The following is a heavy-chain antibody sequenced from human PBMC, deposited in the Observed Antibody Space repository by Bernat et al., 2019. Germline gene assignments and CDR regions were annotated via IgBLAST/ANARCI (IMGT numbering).Heavy chain of an antibody. D-gene: IGHD4-17*01. J-gene: IGHJ4*02. CDR3: ARDDTTVTGYY. Sequence: EVQLVETGGGLIQPGGSLRLSCAASGFTVSSNYMSWVRQAPGKGLEWVSVIYSGGSTYYADSVKGRFTISRDNAKNTLYLQRNSLRAEDTAVYYCARDDTTVTGYYWGQGTLVTVSS. CDR2: IYSGGST. CDR1: GFTVSSNY. V-gene: IGHV3-53*02.